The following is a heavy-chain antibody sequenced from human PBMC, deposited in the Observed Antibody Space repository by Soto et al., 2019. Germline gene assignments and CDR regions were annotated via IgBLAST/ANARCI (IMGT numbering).Heavy chain of an antibody. V-gene: IGHV1-18*01. CDR3: ARLRHSGYHTHFYYGMDV. Sequence: QVQLEQTGVEVKKPGASVKVTCKASGYTFHNFGISWVRQAPGQGLEWMGWISTYNDNTNYSQKFQGRVTMATDFSTSTASMELRSLRPDDAAVYYCARLRHSGYHTHFYYGMDVWGQGTTVTVSS. D-gene: IGHD5-12*01. J-gene: IGHJ6*02. CDR1: GYTFHNFG. CDR2: ISTYNDNT.